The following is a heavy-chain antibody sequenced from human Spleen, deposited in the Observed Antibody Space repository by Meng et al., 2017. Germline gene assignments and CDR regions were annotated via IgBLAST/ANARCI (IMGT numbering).Heavy chain of an antibody. Sequence: QLQVEESGPGLVKPSDTLSLTCTVSGGSISNSSYYWGWIRQPPGKGLEWIGTIGYSGTIVYNPSLSSRVTMTLDTSKNQFSLKLSSVTAPDTAVYYCARRVHDGSGHHYFDYWGQGTLVTVSS. CDR3: ARRVHDGSGHHYFDY. J-gene: IGHJ4*02. CDR2: IGYSGTI. CDR1: GGSISNSSYY. D-gene: IGHD3-22*01. V-gene: IGHV4-39*01.